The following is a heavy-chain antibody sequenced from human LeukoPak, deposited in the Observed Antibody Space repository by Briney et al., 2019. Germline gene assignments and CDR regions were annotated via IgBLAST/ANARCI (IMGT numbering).Heavy chain of an antibody. Sequence: PGGSLRLSCAASGFTFSSYAMSWVRQAPGKGVGWVSAISGSGGSTYYADSVKGRFTISRDNSKNTLYLQMNSLRAEDTAVYYCAKAIGVVVVAGNFDYWGQGTLVTVSS. V-gene: IGHV3-23*01. CDR2: ISGSGGST. D-gene: IGHD2-15*01. J-gene: IGHJ4*02. CDR3: AKAIGVVVVAGNFDY. CDR1: GFTFSSYA.